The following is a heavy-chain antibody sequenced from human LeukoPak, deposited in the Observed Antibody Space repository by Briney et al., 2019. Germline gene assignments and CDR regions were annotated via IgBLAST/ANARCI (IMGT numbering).Heavy chain of an antibody. CDR1: GFTFSSYS. Sequence: GGSLRLSCAASGFTFSSYSMNWVRQAPGKGLEWVSGIHGSSGSTYYADSVKGRSTISRDNSKNTLYLQMNSLRAEDTAVYYCARGSDFWSGYSFDYWGQGTLVPVSS. V-gene: IGHV3-23*01. J-gene: IGHJ4*02. CDR3: ARGSDFWSGYSFDY. D-gene: IGHD3-3*01. CDR2: IHGSSGST.